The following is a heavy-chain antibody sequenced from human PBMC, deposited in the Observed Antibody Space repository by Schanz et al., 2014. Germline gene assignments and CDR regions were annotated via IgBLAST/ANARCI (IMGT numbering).Heavy chain of an antibody. D-gene: IGHD6-25*01. CDR2: IDYRGNP. Sequence: QVQLVESGGGLVKPGGSLRLSCAASGFIFNDYYMNWIRQHPGKGLEWIGHIDYRGNPYYNESLKSRLTISLHASENQFSLQLTSVTAADTAVYYCARVRPGFAIVPWGQGTLVTVSS. CDR1: GFIFNDYY. CDR3: ARVRPGFAIVP. V-gene: IGHV4-31*02. J-gene: IGHJ5*02.